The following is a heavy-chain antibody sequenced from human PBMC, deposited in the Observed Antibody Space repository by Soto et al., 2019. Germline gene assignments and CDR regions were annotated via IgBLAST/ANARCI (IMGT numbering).Heavy chain of an antibody. J-gene: IGHJ6*02. CDR3: ARDSTGSGLDYGMDA. CDR2: ISSDSTYT. D-gene: IGHD3-10*01. Sequence: QVQLVESGGGLVKPGGSLRLSCATSGFTFNDYYMTWIRQAPGKGLEWVSFISSDSTYTNSADSVKGRFTISRDNAKNSLYLQMNSLRVEDTAVYYCARDSTGSGLDYGMDAWGRGTTVAVSS. CDR1: GFTFNDYY. V-gene: IGHV3-11*06.